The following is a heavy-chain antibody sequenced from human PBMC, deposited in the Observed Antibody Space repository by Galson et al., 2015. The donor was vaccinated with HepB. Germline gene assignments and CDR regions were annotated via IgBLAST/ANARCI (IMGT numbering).Heavy chain of an antibody. CDR3: TRHSGDYFLDS. CDR1: GFTFSGSG. CDR2: IRSKAYNYAT. J-gene: IGHJ4*02. V-gene: IGHV3-73*01. D-gene: IGHD3-10*01. Sequence: SLRLSCAASGFTFSGSGMHWVRQASGRGLEWVGRIRSKAYNYATTYAASVEGRFTISRDDSKNTAYLQMNSLKTEDTAVYYCTRHSGDYFLDSWGQGTLVTVSS.